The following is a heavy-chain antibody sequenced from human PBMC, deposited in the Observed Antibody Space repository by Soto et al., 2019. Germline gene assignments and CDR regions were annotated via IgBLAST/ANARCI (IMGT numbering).Heavy chain of an antibody. Sequence: GWSLRLSCAASVFTFSNYGMHWVRQAPGKGLEWVAVISHDGSNKYYADSVKGRFTISRDNSKNTLYLQMNSLRAEDTAVYYCAKDRPVKARSGSLSSWGQGTLVTVSS. D-gene: IGHD1-26*01. CDR3: AKDRPVKARSGSLSS. J-gene: IGHJ5*02. V-gene: IGHV3-30*18. CDR2: ISHDGSNK. CDR1: VFTFSNYG.